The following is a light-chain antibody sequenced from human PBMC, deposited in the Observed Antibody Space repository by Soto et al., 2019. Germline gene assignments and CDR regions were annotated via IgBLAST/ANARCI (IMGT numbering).Light chain of an antibody. Sequence: EIVMTQSPATLSVSPGERATLSCRASQSVSSNLAWYQQKPGQAPRLLIYGASTRATGIPARFSGSGSETEFTLTISSLQSEDVAVYYCQQYNKWPPVTFGQGTRLEIK. CDR3: QQYNKWPPVT. J-gene: IGKJ5*01. V-gene: IGKV3-15*01. CDR2: GAS. CDR1: QSVSSN.